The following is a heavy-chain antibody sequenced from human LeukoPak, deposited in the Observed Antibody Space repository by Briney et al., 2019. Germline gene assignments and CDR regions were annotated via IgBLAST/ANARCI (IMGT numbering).Heavy chain of an antibody. J-gene: IGHJ6*03. Sequence: SVKVSCQASGGTFSSYAISWVRQAPGQGLEWMGGIIPIFGTANYAQKFQGRVTITTDESTSTAYMELSSLRSEDTAVYYCARGPKQLVRPYYYYMDGWGKGTTVTVSS. D-gene: IGHD6-6*01. CDR1: GGTFSSYA. V-gene: IGHV1-69*05. CDR2: IIPIFGTA. CDR3: ARGPKQLVRPYYYYMDG.